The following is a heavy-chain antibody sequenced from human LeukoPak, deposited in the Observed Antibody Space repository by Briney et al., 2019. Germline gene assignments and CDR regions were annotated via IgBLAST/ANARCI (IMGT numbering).Heavy chain of an antibody. D-gene: IGHD6-19*01. J-gene: IGHJ4*02. CDR3: AKRLYSSGFLRCFDY. CDR2: ISSSSSYI. Sequence: KSGGSLRLSCAASGFTFSSYSMNWVRQAPGKGLEWVSSISSSSSYIYYADSVKGRFTISRDNAKNSLYLQMNSLRAEDTAVYYCAKRLYSSGFLRCFDYWGQGTLVTVSS. V-gene: IGHV3-21*04. CDR1: GFTFSSYS.